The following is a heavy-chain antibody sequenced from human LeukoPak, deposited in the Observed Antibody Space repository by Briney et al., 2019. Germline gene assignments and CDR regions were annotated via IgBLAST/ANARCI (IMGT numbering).Heavy chain of an antibody. J-gene: IGHJ5*02. CDR1: GYTFTGYY. CDR3: ARERDSSGYSPLNH. CDR2: INPNSGGT. V-gene: IGHV1-2*02. D-gene: IGHD3-22*01. Sequence: ASVTVSCKTSGYTFTGYYMHWVRQAPGQGLEWMGWINPNSGGTNYAQKFQGRVTMTRDTSISTAYMELSRLRSDDTAVYYCARERDSSGYSPLNHWGQGTLVTVSS.